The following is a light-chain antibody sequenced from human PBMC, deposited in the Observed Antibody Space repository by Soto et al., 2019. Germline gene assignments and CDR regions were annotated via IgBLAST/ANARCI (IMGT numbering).Light chain of an antibody. J-gene: IGLJ3*02. CDR2: LNSDGSH. Sequence: QSVLTQSPSASASLGASVKLTCTLSSGHSSYAIAWHQQQPEKGPRYLMKLNSDGSHSKGDGIPDRFSGSSAGAERYLTICSLRSEDEADYYCQTWGTGTRGVFGGGTKVTVL. V-gene: IGLV4-69*01. CDR1: SGHSSYA. CDR3: QTWGTGTRGV.